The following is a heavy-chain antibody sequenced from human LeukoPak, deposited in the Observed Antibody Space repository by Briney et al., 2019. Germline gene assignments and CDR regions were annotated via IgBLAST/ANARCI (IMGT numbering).Heavy chain of an antibody. V-gene: IGHV4-31*03. D-gene: IGHD5-24*01. CDR1: GGSISSGGYY. Sequence: SETLSLTCTVSGGSISSGGYYWSWIRQHPGKGLEWIGYIYYSASNYYNPSLKSRVTISVDTSKNQFSLKLSSVTAADTAVYYCARERRDGYNYIDYWGQGTLVTVSS. J-gene: IGHJ4*02. CDR3: ARERRDGYNYIDY. CDR2: IYYSASN.